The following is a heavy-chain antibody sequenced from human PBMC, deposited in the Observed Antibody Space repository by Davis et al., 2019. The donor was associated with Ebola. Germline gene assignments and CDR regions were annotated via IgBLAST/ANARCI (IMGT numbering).Heavy chain of an antibody. V-gene: IGHV3-NL1*01. CDR3: AKVSNGV. D-gene: IGHD3-10*01. CDR2: LGLSADT. J-gene: IGHJ4*02. Sequence: GESLKISCAASGFTFSSYGMHWVRQAPGKGLEWVSTLGLSADTYYADSVKGRFTISRDNSKNTLYLQMNSLRAEDTAVYYCAKVSNGVWGQGTLVTVSS. CDR1: GFTFSSYG.